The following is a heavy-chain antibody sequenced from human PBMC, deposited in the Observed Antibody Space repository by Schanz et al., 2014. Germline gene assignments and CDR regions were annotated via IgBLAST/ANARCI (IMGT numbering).Heavy chain of an antibody. D-gene: IGHD2-2*01. V-gene: IGHV3-30*04. CDR2: ISYDGSNK. J-gene: IGHJ4*02. Sequence: QVQLVESGGGVVQPGRSLRLSCAASGFTFSTYVIHWVRQAPGKGLEWVAVISYDGSNKYYADSVKGRFTISRDNSKNTLHLQMNSLRAEDTAFYYCAREDLTVVPAAIYYYFDYWGQGTLVTVSS. CDR3: AREDLTVVPAAIYYYFDY. CDR1: GFTFSTYV.